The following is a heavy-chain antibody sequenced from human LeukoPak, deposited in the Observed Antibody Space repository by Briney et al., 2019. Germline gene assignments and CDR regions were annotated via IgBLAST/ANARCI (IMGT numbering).Heavy chain of an antibody. CDR1: GFTVSSNY. V-gene: IGHV3-53*01. CDR2: TYSSGST. J-gene: IGHJ4*02. D-gene: IGHD4-23*01. Sequence: GGSLRLSCAASGFTVSSNYMAWVRQAPGKGLEWVSVTYSSGSTYYADSVKGRFTISRDSSKNTLYLQMNSLRVEDTAVYYCARDTVGTAGVEYWGQGTLVTVSS. CDR3: ARDTVGTAGVEY.